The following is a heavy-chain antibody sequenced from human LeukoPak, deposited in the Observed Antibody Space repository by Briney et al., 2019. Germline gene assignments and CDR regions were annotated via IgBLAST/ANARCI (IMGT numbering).Heavy chain of an antibody. CDR1: GYTFTGYY. Sequence: GASVTVSCKASGYTFTGYYMHWVRQAPGQGLEWMGWINPNSGGTNYAQKFQGRVTMTRDTSISTAYMELSRLRSDDTAVYYCARDLYSSGWTDAFDIWGQGTMVTVSS. D-gene: IGHD6-19*01. CDR3: ARDLYSSGWTDAFDI. J-gene: IGHJ3*02. V-gene: IGHV1-2*02. CDR2: INPNSGGT.